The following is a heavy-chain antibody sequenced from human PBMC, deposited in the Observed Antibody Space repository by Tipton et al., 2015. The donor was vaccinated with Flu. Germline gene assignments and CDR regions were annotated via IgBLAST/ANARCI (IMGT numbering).Heavy chain of an antibody. J-gene: IGHJ6*02. Sequence: VQLVQSGAEVKKPGASVKVSCKASGYTFTSYGISWVRQAPGQGLEWMGWISAYNGNTNYAQKLRGRVTMTTDTSTSTAYMELRSLRSDDTAVYYCARDGYKVPAAISYYYYGMDVWGQGTTVTVSS. D-gene: IGHD2-2*01. V-gene: IGHV1-18*01. CDR2: ISAYNGNT. CDR1: GYTFTSYG. CDR3: ARDGYKVPAAISYYYYGMDV.